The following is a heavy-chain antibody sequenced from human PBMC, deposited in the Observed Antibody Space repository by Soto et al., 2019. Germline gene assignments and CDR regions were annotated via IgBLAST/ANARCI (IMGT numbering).Heavy chain of an antibody. CDR3: TTDPENANDYGDYYYYYYMDV. V-gene: IGHV3-15*01. Sequence: EVQLVESGGGLVKPGGSLRLSCAASGFTFSNAWMSWVRQAPGKGLEWVGRIKSKTDGGTTDYAAPVKGRFTISRDDSKNTLYLQMNSLKTEDTAVYYCTTDPENANDYGDYYYYYYMDVWGKGTTVTVSS. D-gene: IGHD4-17*01. CDR1: GFTFSNAW. CDR2: IKSKTDGGTT. J-gene: IGHJ6*03.